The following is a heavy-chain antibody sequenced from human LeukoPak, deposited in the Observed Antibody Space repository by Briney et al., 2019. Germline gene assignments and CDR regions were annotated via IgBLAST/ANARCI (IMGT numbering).Heavy chain of an antibody. J-gene: IGHJ4*02. CDR3: ATDLAPGIAVAGIPFVY. Sequence: ASVKVSCKVSGYTLTELSMHWVRQAPGKGLEWMGGFDPEDGETIYAQKFQGRVTMTEDTSTDTAYMELSSLRSEDTAVYYCATDLAPGIAVAGIPFVYWGQGTLVTVSS. D-gene: IGHD6-19*01. CDR1: GYTLTELS. V-gene: IGHV1-24*01. CDR2: FDPEDGET.